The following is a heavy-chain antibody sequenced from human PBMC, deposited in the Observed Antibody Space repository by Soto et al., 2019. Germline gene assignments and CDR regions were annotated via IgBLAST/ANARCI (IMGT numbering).Heavy chain of an antibody. V-gene: IGHV3-7*03. CDR3: ARARGVDS. D-gene: IGHD3-16*01. CDR2: IEADGCEK. Sequence: GGSLRLSCAGPGFTFSNHWMNWGRDAPGKGLEGGANIEADGCEKYYVDSVKGRFTISRDNAKNSLYLQMNSLRAEDTAVYYCARARGVDSWGQGTLVTVSS. CDR1: GFTFSNHW. J-gene: IGHJ5*01.